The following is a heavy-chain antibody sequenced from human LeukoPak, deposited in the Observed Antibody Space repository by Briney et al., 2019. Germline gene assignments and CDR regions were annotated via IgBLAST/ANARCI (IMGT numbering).Heavy chain of an antibody. Sequence: SETLSLTCTVSGGSITRYYWSWIRQPPGKGLEWIGYIYYTGITNYNPSLKSRVTTSVDTPKNQFSLKLSSVTAADTAVYYCAITVVIGLGLRFDLWGRGPLVTVSS. J-gene: IGHJ2*01. CDR1: GGSITRYY. D-gene: IGHD4-23*01. V-gene: IGHV4-59*01. CDR3: AITVVIGLGLRFDL. CDR2: IYYTGIT.